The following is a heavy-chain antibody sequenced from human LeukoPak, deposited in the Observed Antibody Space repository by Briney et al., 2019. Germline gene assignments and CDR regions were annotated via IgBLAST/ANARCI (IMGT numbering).Heavy chain of an antibody. CDR3: ARVGDSSGWPHMDV. J-gene: IGHJ6*02. CDR1: CGSISSSNW. D-gene: IGHD6-19*01. Sequence: SGTLSLTCAVSCGSISSSNWWSWVRQPPGKGLEWIGEIYHSGSTNYNPSLKSRVTISVDKSKNQFSLKLSSVTAADTAVYYCARVGDSSGWPHMDVWGQGTTVTVSS. V-gene: IGHV4-4*02. CDR2: IYHSGST.